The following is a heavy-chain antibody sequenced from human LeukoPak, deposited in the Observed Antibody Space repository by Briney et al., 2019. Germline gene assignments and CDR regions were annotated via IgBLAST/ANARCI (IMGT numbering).Heavy chain of an antibody. CDR1: GGSISSSRYY. J-gene: IGHJ4*02. CDR2: IYYSGST. CDR3: ARQDTFFDVLPGYYMDY. D-gene: IGHD3-9*01. Sequence: SETLSLTCAVSGGSISSSRYYWGWIRQPPVKGLEWIGTIYYSGSTYYNPSLKSRVAIYVDTSKNQFSLKLSSVTAADTAVYYCARQDTFFDVLPGYYMDYWGQGTLVTVSS. V-gene: IGHV4-39*01.